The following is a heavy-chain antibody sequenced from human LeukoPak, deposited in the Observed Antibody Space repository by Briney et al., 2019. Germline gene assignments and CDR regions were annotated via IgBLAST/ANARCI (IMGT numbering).Heavy chain of an antibody. D-gene: IGHD6-19*01. CDR3: ARVSPYSSGWYGCYFDY. V-gene: IGHV1-69*05. CDR2: IIPIFGTA. CDR1: GCTFSSYA. Sequence: SVKVSCKASGCTFSSYAISWVRQAPGQGLEWMGGIIPIFGTANYAEKSQGRVTITTDESTSKAYMELSSLRSEDTAVYYCARVSPYSSGWYGCYFDYWGQGTLVTVSS. J-gene: IGHJ4*02.